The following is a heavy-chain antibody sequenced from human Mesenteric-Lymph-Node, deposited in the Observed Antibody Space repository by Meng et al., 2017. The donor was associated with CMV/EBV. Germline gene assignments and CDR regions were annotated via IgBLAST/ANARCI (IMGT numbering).Heavy chain of an antibody. Sequence: GESLKISCAASGFTFRNYAMTWVRQSPGKGLEWVSSITGTGGTTYYADSLKGRFTISRDNAKNSLYLQMNSLRAEDTALYFCVRDVRPGGADVWGQGTTVTVSS. CDR2: ITGTGGTT. D-gene: IGHD3-10*01. CDR3: VRDVRPGGADV. CDR1: GFTFRNYA. J-gene: IGHJ6*02. V-gene: IGHV3-23*01.